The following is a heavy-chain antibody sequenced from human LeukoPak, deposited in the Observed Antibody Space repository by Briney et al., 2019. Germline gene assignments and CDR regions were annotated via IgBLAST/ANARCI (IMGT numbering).Heavy chain of an antibody. CDR2: IYPEDGGT. J-gene: IGHJ4*02. V-gene: IGHV1-24*01. D-gene: IGHD2-15*01. Sequence: ASVKLSCNVSGHTLTNLYMHWVRQAPGKGLEWMEGIYPEDGGTIYAQKFKSRVTMIEDTSTDTAYMDLSSLRSEDTAVYYCATPGYCSGGICYSFDFWGQGTLVTVSS. CDR1: GHTLTNLY. CDR3: ATPGYCSGGICYSFDF.